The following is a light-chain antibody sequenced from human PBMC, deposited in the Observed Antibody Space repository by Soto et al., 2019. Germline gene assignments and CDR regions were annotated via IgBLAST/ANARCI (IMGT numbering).Light chain of an antibody. CDR3: HQSDSLPIT. V-gene: IGKV1-33*01. J-gene: IGKJ5*01. CDR2: DAS. CDR1: QDISNY. Sequence: DIQMTQSPSSLSASVGDRVTITCRASQDISNYLNWYQQRPGKAPKLLIYDASNLERGVPSRFSGTRSETHFTFSITSLQPEDVATYYCHQSDSLPITLGQGTRLEI.